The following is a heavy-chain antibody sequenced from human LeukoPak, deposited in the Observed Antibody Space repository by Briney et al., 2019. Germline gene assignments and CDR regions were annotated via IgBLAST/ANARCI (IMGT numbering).Heavy chain of an antibody. Sequence: PSETLSLTCTVSGGSISSYYWSWIRQPPGKGLEWIGYIYYSGSTNYNPSLKSRVTISVDTSKNQFSLKLSSVTAADTAVYYCARVRFGELSWFDPWGQGTLVTVSS. V-gene: IGHV4-59*01. J-gene: IGHJ5*02. CDR1: GGSISSYY. CDR2: IYYSGST. CDR3: ARVRFGELSWFDP. D-gene: IGHD3-10*01.